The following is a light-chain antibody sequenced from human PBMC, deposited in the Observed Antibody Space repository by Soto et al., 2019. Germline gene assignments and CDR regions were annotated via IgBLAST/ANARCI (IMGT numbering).Light chain of an antibody. Sequence: EIVLTQSPGTMSLSTGDRATLSCRASQSVSSSYLAWYQQKPGQAPRLLIYGASSRATGIPDRFSGSGSGTDFTLTISRLEPEDFAVYYCQQYGSSPWTFGQGNKVEIK. CDR1: QSVSSSY. CDR2: GAS. CDR3: QQYGSSPWT. J-gene: IGKJ1*01. V-gene: IGKV3-20*01.